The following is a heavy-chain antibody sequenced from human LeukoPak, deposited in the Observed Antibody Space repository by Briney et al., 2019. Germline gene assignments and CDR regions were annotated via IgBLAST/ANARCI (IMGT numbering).Heavy chain of an antibody. CDR2: NYYSGST. J-gene: IGHJ4*02. Sequence: SETLSLTCSVSGGSISSSSHYWDWIRQPPGEGLEWIGSNYYSGSTYYNPSLKSRVTISVDTSKNQFSLKLISVTAADTAVYYCARASSGWYEDYWGQGTLVTVSS. CDR1: GGSISSSSHY. V-gene: IGHV4-39*07. D-gene: IGHD6-19*01. CDR3: ARASSGWYEDY.